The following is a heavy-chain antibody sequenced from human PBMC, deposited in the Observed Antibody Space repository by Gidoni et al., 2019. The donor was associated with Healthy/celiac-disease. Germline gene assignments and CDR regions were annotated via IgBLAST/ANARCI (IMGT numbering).Heavy chain of an antibody. CDR2: ISAYHGNT. Sequence: QVQLVQSGAEVKQPGASVKVSCTASGYTFTRYGISWVRQAPGQGLEWMGWISAYHGNTNKAQKLQGRVTMTTDTSTSTAYRELRSLRSDDTAVYYCARGPYYGSERRDWFDPWGQGTLVTVSS. V-gene: IGHV1-18*04. D-gene: IGHD3-10*01. J-gene: IGHJ5*02. CDR1: GYTFTRYG. CDR3: ARGPYYGSERRDWFDP.